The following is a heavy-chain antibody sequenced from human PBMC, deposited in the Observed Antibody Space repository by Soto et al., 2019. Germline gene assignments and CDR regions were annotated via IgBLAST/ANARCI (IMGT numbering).Heavy chain of an antibody. CDR3: ASYCSSTSCYVGMGY. CDR1: GGTFSSYA. V-gene: IGHV1-69*01. CDR2: IIPICGTA. Sequence: QVQLVQSGAEVKKPGSSVKVSCKASGGTFSSYAISWVRQAPGQGLEWMGGIIPICGTANYAQKFQGRVTITADESTSTAYMELSSLRSEDTAVYYCASYCSSTSCYVGMGYWGQGTLVTVSS. J-gene: IGHJ4*02. D-gene: IGHD2-2*01.